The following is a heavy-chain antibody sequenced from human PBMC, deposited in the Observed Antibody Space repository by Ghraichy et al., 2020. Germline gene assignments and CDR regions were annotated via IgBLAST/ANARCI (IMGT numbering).Heavy chain of an antibody. Sequence: GGSLRLSCAASGFTVSNNYMSWVRQAPGKGLEWLSVIYSGGSAYYADSVRGRFTISRDDSTNTLYLQMDSLRAEDTAVYYCARDLRSGWGCWGQGTLVTVSS. J-gene: IGHJ4*02. CDR3: ARDLRSGWGC. D-gene: IGHD6-19*01. CDR1: GFTVSNNY. V-gene: IGHV3-53*01. CDR2: IYSGGSA.